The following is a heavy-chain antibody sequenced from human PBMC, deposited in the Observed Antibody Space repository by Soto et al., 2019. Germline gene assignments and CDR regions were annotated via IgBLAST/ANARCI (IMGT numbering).Heavy chain of an antibody. CDR2: IYYSGST. CDR1: GGSISSGGYY. Sequence: PSETLSLTCTVSGGSISSGGYYWSWIRQHPGKGLEWIGYIYYSGSTYYNPSLKSRVTISVDTSKNQFSLKLSSVTAADTAVYYCARVDAGYSSSWQAFDYWGQGTLVTVS. J-gene: IGHJ4*02. D-gene: IGHD6-13*01. V-gene: IGHV4-31*03. CDR3: ARVDAGYSSSWQAFDY.